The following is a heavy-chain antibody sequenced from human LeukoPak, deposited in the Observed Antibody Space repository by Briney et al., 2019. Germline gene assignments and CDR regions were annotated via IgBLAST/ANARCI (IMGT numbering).Heavy chain of an antibody. CDR2: IYTSGST. CDR1: GGSISSYY. Sequence: PSETLSLTCTVSGGSISSYYWSWIRRPAGKGLEWIGRIYTSGSTNYNPSLKSRVTMSGDTSKNQFSLKLSSVTAADTAVYYCARASKWELLSYYISYMDVWGKGTTVTVSS. V-gene: IGHV4-4*07. CDR3: ARASKWELLSYYISYMDV. D-gene: IGHD1-26*01. J-gene: IGHJ6*03.